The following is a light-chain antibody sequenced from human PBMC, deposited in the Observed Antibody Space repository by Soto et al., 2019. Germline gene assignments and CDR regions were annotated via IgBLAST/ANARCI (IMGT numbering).Light chain of an antibody. V-gene: IGKV3-11*01. Sequence: EIVLTQSPATLSLSPGERATLSCRASQSVSSYLAWYPQKPGQAPRLLIYDASNRETGIPARFSGSGAGTECTRTISTLEPEDVEVDYCQQRSNWTITFGQGTRLEIK. CDR2: DAS. CDR3: QQRSNWTIT. CDR1: QSVSSY. J-gene: IGKJ5*01.